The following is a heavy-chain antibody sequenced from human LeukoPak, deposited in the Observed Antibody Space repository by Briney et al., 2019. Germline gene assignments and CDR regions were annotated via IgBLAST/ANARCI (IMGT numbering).Heavy chain of an antibody. V-gene: IGHV4-4*09. J-gene: IGHJ5*02. CDR3: AGRVQWLAYNWFDP. CDR1: GGSISSYY. Sequence: PSETLSLTCTVSGGSISSYYWSWIRQPPGKGLEWIGYIYTSGSTNYNPSLKSRVTISVDTSKNQFSLKLSSVTAADTAVYYCAGRVQWLAYNWFDPWGQGTLVTVSS. D-gene: IGHD6-19*01. CDR2: IYTSGST.